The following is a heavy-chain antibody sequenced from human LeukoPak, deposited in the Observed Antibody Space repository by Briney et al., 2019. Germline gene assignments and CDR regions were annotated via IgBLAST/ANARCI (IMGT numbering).Heavy chain of an antibody. CDR1: GGSVSSGSYY. Sequence: PSETLSLTCTVSGGSVSSGSYYWSWIRQPPGKGLEWIGYIYYSGSTNYNPSLKSRVTISVDTSKNQFSLKLSSVTAADTAVYYCARDPMSYCSSTSCPLGFDPWGQGTLVTVSS. CDR3: ARDPMSYCSSTSCPLGFDP. J-gene: IGHJ5*02. V-gene: IGHV4-61*01. D-gene: IGHD2-2*01. CDR2: IYYSGST.